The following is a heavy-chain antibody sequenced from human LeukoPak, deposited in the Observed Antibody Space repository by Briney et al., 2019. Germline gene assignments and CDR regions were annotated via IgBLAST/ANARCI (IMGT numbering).Heavy chain of an antibody. CDR3: ARDGRGAVAGTVFDY. V-gene: IGHV1-69*06. CDR2: IIPIFGTA. J-gene: IGHJ4*02. CDR1: GGTFSSYD. D-gene: IGHD6-19*01. Sequence: SVKVSFKASGGTFSSYDISWVRQAPGQGLEWMGGIIPIFGTANYAQNFQGRVTITADKSTGTAYMELCSLRSEGTAVYYCARDGRGAVAGTVFDYWGQGTLVTVSS.